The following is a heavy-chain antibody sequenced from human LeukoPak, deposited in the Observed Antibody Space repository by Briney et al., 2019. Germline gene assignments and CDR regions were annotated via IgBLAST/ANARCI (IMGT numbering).Heavy chain of an antibody. CDR3: AKRGVVIRGILVIGYHQEAYHYDF. CDR2: ISERGGST. CDR1: GISLSNYA. J-gene: IGHJ4*02. D-gene: IGHD3-10*01. V-gene: IGHV3-23*01. Sequence: GGSLRLSCVVSGISLSNYAMTWVRQAPGKGLERVSYISERGGSTTYADSVKGRFTISRDTSLNTLYLQMNNLRAEDTAVYFCAKRGVVIRGILVIGYHQEAYHYDFWGQGVLVTVSS.